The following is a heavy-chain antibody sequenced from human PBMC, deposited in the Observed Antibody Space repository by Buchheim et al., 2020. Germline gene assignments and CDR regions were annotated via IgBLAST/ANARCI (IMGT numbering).Heavy chain of an antibody. D-gene: IGHD3-22*01. V-gene: IGHV4-30-2*01. J-gene: IGHJ5*02. CDR3: ARGSLNYFDTSGIRGAWFDP. CDR1: GDSISSGGYF. CDR2: MYQTGST. Sequence: QLQLQESGSGLVKPSQTLSLTCAVSGDSISSGGYFWSWIRQPPGKGREWIGYMYQTGSTYYNPSLKSRVTISVDRSKNHSSLKLTSVTAADTAVYYCARGSLNYFDTSGIRGAWFDPWGQGTL.